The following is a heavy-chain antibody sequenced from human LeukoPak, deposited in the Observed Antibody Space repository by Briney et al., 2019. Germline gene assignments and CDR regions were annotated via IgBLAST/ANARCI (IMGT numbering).Heavy chain of an antibody. V-gene: IGHV4-39*07. CDR2: NYYIGST. J-gene: IGHJ4*02. D-gene: IGHD6-13*01. Sequence: SETLSLTCTVSGASISSSYYYWGWIRQPPGKGLEWIGSNYYIGSTCYNPSLKSRVTISVDTSKNHFSLKLSSVTAADTAVYYCARDQRESSSWSYDYWGQGTLVTVSS. CDR3: ARDQRESSSWSYDY. CDR1: GASISSSYYY.